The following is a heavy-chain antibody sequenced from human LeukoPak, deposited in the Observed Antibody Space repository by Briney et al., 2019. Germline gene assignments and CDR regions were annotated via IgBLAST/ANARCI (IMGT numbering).Heavy chain of an antibody. D-gene: IGHD1-26*01. V-gene: IGHV3-73*01. CDR1: GFTFSGSA. CDR2: IRSQANNYAT. J-gene: IGHJ4*02. Sequence: QSGGSLRLSCAASGFTFSGSAVHWVRQASGKGLEWVGRIRSQANNYATAYAASVKGRFTISRDDSKNTAYLQINSLITEDTAVYYCTSRRSGSYDWGQGTLVTVSS. CDR3: TSRRSGSYD.